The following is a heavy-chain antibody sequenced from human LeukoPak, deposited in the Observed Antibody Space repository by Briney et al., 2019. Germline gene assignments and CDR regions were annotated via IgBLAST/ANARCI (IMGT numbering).Heavy chain of an antibody. J-gene: IGHJ6*03. CDR2: IYHSGST. V-gene: IGHV4-38-2*02. D-gene: IGHD6-6*01. CDR3: ATSIAARRRYYYYYYMDV. CDR1: GYSISSGYY. Sequence: SETLSLTCTVSGYSISSGYYWGWIRQPPGKGLEWIGSIYHSGSTYYNPSLKSRVTISVDTSKNQFSLKLSSVTAADTAVYYCATSIAARRRYYYYYYMDVWGKGTTVTVSS.